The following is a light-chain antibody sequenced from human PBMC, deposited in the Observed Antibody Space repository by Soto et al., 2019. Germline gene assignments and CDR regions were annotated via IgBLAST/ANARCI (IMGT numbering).Light chain of an antibody. CDR2: GAS. V-gene: IGKV3-20*01. J-gene: IGKJ1*01. Sequence: EIVLTQSPGTLSLSPGERATLSCRASQSVSSSSYLAWYQQKPGQAPRLLIYGASSWATGIPDRFSGSGSGTDFTLTISRLEPEDFAVYYCQQYDSAWTFGQGTKVEIK. CDR3: QQYDSAWT. CDR1: QSVSSSSY.